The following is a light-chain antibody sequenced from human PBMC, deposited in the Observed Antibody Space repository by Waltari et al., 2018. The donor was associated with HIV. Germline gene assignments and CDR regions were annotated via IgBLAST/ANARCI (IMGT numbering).Light chain of an antibody. CDR3: HQYGGLPLT. Sequence: EIVLTQSPGTLSLSPGERATLSCRASQSVTSSYLAWYQQKPGQAPRLLIYDASSRATGIPDRFSGSGSGTDFTLTISRLEPEDFAVYYCHQYGGLPLTFGGGTKVEIK. J-gene: IGKJ4*01. V-gene: IGKV3-20*01. CDR2: DAS. CDR1: QSVTSSY.